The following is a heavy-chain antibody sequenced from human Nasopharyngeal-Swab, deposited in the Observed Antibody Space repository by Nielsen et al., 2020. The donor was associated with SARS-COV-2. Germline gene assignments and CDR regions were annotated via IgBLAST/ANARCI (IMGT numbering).Heavy chain of an antibody. Sequence: LSCAVSGYSISSGYYWGWIRQPPGKGLEWIGSIYHSGSTYYNPSLKSRVTISVDTSKNQFSLKLSSVTAADTAVYYCARRYGDFWSGHYFDYWGQGTLVTVSS. CDR3: ARRYGDFWSGHYFDY. J-gene: IGHJ4*02. V-gene: IGHV4-38-2*01. CDR2: IYHSGST. D-gene: IGHD3-3*01. CDR1: GYSISSGYY.